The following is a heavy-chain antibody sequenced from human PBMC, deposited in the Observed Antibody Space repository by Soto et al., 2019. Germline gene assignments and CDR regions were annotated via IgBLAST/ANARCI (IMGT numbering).Heavy chain of an antibody. J-gene: IGHJ4*02. V-gene: IGHV3-30-3*01. Sequence: SLRLSCAASGFTFSSYAMHWVRQAPGKGLEWVAVISYDGSNKYYADSVKGRFTISRDNSKNTLYLQMNSLRAEDTAVYYCARGQTHWGQGTLVTVSS. CDR1: GFTFSSYA. CDR3: ARGQTH. CDR2: ISYDGSNK.